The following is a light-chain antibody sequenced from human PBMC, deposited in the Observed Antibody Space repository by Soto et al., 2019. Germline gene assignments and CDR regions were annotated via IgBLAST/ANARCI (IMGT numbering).Light chain of an antibody. CDR1: SSDVGGYNY. J-gene: IGLJ2*01. CDR2: DVI. Sequence: QSVLTQPASVSGSHGQSITISCTGTSSDVGGYNYVSWYQQHPAKAPKLMIYDVINRPSGVSNRFSDSKSGNTASLAISGHQAEGEADYYCSSYTSSSTLVVFGGGTELTVL. V-gene: IGLV2-14*01. CDR3: SSYTSSSTLVV.